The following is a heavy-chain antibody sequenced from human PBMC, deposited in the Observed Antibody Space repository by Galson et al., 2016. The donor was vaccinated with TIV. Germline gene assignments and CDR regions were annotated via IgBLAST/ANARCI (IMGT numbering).Heavy chain of an antibody. CDR3: ARDDGYTSGSDY. D-gene: IGHD6-19*01. CDR2: INPNTGGT. Sequence: SVKVSCKASGYTFSDYYMHWVRQAPGQGLEWMGWINPNTGGTNYAQKFQGWVSMTRDTSINTAHMELSRLKSDDTAVYYCARDDGYTSGSDYWGQGTQVTASS. CDR1: GYTFSDYY. V-gene: IGHV1-2*04. J-gene: IGHJ4*02.